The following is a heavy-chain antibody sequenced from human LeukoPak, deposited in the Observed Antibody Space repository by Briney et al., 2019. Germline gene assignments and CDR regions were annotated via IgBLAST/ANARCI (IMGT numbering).Heavy chain of an antibody. CDR1: GYTFTSYY. CDR2: INPSGGST. D-gene: IGHD2-2*01. V-gene: IGHV1-46*01. J-gene: IGHJ4*02. Sequence: ASVKVSCKASGYTFTSYYMHWVRQAPGQGLEWMGIINPSGGSTSYAQKFQGRVTMARDTSISTAYMELSRLRSDDTAVYYCAREARRYCSSTSCPISYWGQGTLVTVSS. CDR3: AREARRYCSSTSCPISY.